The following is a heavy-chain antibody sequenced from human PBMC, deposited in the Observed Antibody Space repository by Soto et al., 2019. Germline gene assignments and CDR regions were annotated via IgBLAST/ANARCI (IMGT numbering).Heavy chain of an antibody. CDR2: IWYDGSNK. D-gene: IGHD3-10*01. CDR1: GFTFSSYG. Sequence: PGGSLRLSCAASGFTFSSYGMHWVRQAPGKGLEWVAVIWYDGSNKYYADSVKGRFTISRDNSKNTLYLQMNSLRAEDTAVYHCAREREYDYYGSGSYYNSNFDYWGQGTLVTVSS. CDR3: AREREYDYYGSGSYYNSNFDY. J-gene: IGHJ4*02. V-gene: IGHV3-33*01.